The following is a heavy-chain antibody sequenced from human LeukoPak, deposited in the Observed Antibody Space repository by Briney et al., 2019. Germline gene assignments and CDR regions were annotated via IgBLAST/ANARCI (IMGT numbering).Heavy chain of an antibody. V-gene: IGHV4-38-2*02. D-gene: IGHD3-16*02. CDR1: GYSISSGYY. CDR3: AREGSSSYVWGSYRPNNWFDP. Sequence: SETLSLTCTVSGYSISSGYYWGWIRQPPGKGLEWIGSIYHSGSTYYNPPLKSRVTISVDTSKNQFSLKLSSVTAADTAVYYCAREGSSSYVWGSYRPNNWFDPRGQGTLVTVSS. J-gene: IGHJ5*02. CDR2: IYHSGST.